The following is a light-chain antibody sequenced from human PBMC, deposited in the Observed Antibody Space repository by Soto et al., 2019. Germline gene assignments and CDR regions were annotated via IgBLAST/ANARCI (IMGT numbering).Light chain of an antibody. CDR3: GTWDSRLSARI. V-gene: IGLV1-51*01. Sequence: QSVLTQPPSVSAAPGQKVTISCSGSSSNIGNQYVPWYQQLQGTAPKLLIYDNDKRPSEIPDRFSGSKSGTSATLAITGLQTGEEADYYCGTWDSRLSARIFGGGTKLTVL. J-gene: IGLJ2*01. CDR2: DND. CDR1: SSNIGNQY.